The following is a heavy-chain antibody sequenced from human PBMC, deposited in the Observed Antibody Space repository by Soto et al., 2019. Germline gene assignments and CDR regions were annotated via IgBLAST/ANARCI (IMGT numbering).Heavy chain of an antibody. CDR2: ISGSGGST. CDR3: AKVDSFITMIVGSVMDV. Sequence: EVQLLESGGGLVQPGGSLRLSCAASGFTFSSDAMSWVRQAPGKGLEWVSAISGSGGSTYYADSVKGRFTISRDNSKNTLYLQMNSLRAEDTAVYYCAKVDSFITMIVGSVMDVWGQGTTVTVSS. J-gene: IGHJ6*02. D-gene: IGHD3-22*01. CDR1: GFTFSSDA. V-gene: IGHV3-23*01.